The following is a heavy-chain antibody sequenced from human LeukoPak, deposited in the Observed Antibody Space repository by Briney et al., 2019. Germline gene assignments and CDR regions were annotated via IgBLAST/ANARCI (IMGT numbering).Heavy chain of an antibody. CDR1: GFTFSSYA. V-gene: IGHV3-30*04. Sequence: GGSLRLSCAASGFTFSSYAMHWVRQAPGKGLEWVAFISYDGSNKYYADSVKGRFTISRDNSKNTLYLQMNSLRAEDTAVYYCARGPERGIYNLFDPLGQGTLVPVSS. CDR2: ISYDGSNK. J-gene: IGHJ5*02. D-gene: IGHD3-16*01. CDR3: ARGPERGIYNLFDP.